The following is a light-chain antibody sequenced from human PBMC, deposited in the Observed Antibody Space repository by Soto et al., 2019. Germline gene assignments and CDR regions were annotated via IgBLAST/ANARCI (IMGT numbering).Light chain of an antibody. CDR3: QQYDSYSWT. Sequence: DIQMTQSPSTLSASVGERVTITCRASQSVSNWLAWYQQKPGKAPNLLIYDVSSLESGVPSRFSGSGSGTECILTISSLQPDDFATDYCQQYDSYSWTFGQGTKVEMK. J-gene: IGKJ1*01. V-gene: IGKV1-5*01. CDR1: QSVSNW. CDR2: DVS.